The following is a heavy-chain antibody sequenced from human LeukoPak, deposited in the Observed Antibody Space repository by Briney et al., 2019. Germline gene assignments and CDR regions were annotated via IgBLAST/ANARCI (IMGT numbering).Heavy chain of an antibody. V-gene: IGHV3-21*01. D-gene: IGHD4-11*01. CDR1: GFTFSSYY. CDR2: ISSSSSYI. CDR3: AREGRYSNPIWYFDY. J-gene: IGHJ4*02. Sequence: PGGSLRLSCAASGFTFSSYYMSWVRQAPGKGLEWVSFISSSSSYIYYADSVRGRFTISRDNAKNSLYLQMNSLRAEDTAVYYCAREGRYSNPIWYFDYWGQGTLVTVSS.